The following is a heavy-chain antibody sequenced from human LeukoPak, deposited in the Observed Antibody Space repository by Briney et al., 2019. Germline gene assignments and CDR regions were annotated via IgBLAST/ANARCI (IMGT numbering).Heavy chain of an antibody. CDR3: ARAKIIHSITHMDV. Sequence: PGGSLRLSCVASGFTLSMYGMHWVRQAPGKGLEWVAVMSHDGGIEKYAGSVKGRFTISRDNSRETLFLQMNSLRSDDTAVYCCARAKIIHSITHMDVWGQGTTVTVSS. V-gene: IGHV3-30*03. J-gene: IGHJ6*02. D-gene: IGHD2/OR15-2a*01. CDR2: MSHDGGIE. CDR1: GFTLSMYG.